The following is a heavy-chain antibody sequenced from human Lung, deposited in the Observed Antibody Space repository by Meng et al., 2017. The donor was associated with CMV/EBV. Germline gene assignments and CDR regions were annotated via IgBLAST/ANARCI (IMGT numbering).Heavy chain of an antibody. D-gene: IGHD3-3*01. CDR2: IYFNGDK. J-gene: IGHJ6*02. CDR3: GHRRDSFDYHGLDV. CDR1: GFSLSTSGVG. Sequence: SGPXLVXPTQTLTLTCAFSGFSLSTSGVGVAWIRQPPGKALEWLAVIYFNGDKRYSPSLKTRLTIIKDTSKNEVVLTLTNVDPVDTATYYCGHRRDSFDYHGLDVWGQGTXVTVYS. V-gene: IGHV2-5*01.